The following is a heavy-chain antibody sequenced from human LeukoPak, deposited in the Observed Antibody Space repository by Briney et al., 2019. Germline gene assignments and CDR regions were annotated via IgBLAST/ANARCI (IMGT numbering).Heavy chain of an antibody. CDR3: AKPLHDHDIYDS. Sequence: GGSLRLSCAASGFTFSRYVMNWVRQAPGKGLEWVSAISVSGDRAHYADSVKGRFTISRDNAKNTLYLQMNSLRVEDTAIYFCAKPLHDHDIYDSWGQGTLVTVSS. D-gene: IGHD3-9*01. V-gene: IGHV3-23*01. CDR1: GFTFSRYV. CDR2: ISVSGDRA. J-gene: IGHJ4*02.